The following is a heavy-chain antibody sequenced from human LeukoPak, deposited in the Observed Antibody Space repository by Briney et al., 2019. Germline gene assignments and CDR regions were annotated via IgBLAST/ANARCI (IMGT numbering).Heavy chain of an antibody. CDR2: INGSGGST. V-gene: IGHV3-23*01. Sequence: GGSLRLSCAASGFTFSSYAMNWVRQAPGKGLEWVSDINGSGGSTYYADSVKGRFTISRDNAKNSLYLQMNSLRAEDTAVYYCSRGPTMKMDVWGKGTTVTVSS. J-gene: IGHJ6*04. CDR3: SRGPTMKMDV. CDR1: GFTFSSYA. D-gene: IGHD3-22*01.